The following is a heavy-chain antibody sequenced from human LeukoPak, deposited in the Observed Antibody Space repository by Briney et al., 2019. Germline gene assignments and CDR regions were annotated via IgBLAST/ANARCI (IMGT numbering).Heavy chain of an antibody. CDR1: GFTFSSYD. V-gene: IGHV3-30*18. CDR2: ISYDGRDK. D-gene: IGHD4-11*01. J-gene: IGHJ4*02. CDR3: AKDPGNYAHLPGDY. Sequence: GGSLRLSCAASGFTFSSYDMHWVRQAPGKGLEWVAVISYDGRDKYYADSVKGRFTISRDSSKNTLYLQMNSLRAEDTALYYCAKDPGNYAHLPGDYWRQGTLVTVSS.